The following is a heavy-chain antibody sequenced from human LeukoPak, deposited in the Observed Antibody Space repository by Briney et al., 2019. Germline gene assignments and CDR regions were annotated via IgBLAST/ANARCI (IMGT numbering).Heavy chain of an antibody. D-gene: IGHD3-22*01. CDR3: ARGVGYYDSNYYFDY. V-gene: IGHV1-2*02. CDR2: INPNSGGT. Sequence: GASVKVSCKASGYTFTGHYMHWVRQAPGQGLEWMGRINPNSGGTNYAQKFQGRVTMTRDTSFSTAYMEVSRLRSDDTAVYYCARGVGYYDSNYYFDYWGQGTLVTVSS. J-gene: IGHJ4*02. CDR1: GYTFTGHY.